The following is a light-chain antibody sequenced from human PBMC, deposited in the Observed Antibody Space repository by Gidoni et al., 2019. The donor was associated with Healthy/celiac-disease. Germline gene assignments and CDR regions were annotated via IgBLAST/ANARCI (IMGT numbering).Light chain of an antibody. CDR1: QSVSSSY. V-gene: IGKV3-20*01. CDR2: GAS. Sequence: EIVLTQSPGTLSLSPGERATLSCRASQSVSSSYLAWYQQKPGQAPRLLIYGASSRATGIPDRSSGSGSGTDFTLTISRLEPEDFAVYYCQQYGSSRGYTFCQGTKLEIK. J-gene: IGKJ2*01. CDR3: QQYGSSRGYT.